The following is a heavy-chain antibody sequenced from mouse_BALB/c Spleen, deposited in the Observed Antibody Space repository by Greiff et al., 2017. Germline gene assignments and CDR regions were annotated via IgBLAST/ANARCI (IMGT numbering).Heavy chain of an antibody. V-gene: IGHV5-17*02. CDR1: GFTFSSFG. J-gene: IGHJ3*01. CDR2: ISSGSSTI. CDR3: ARPRYGNYLFAY. D-gene: IGHD2-10*02. Sequence: EVKLMESGGGLVQPGGSRKLSCAASGFTFSSFGMHWVRQAPEKGLEWVAYISSGSSTIYYADTVKGRFTISRDNPKNTLFLQMTSLRSEDTAMYYCARPRYGNYLFAYWGQGTLVTVSA.